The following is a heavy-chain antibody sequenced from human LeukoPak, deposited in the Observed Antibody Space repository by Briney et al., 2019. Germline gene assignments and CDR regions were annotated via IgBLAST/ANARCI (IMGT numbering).Heavy chain of an antibody. J-gene: IGHJ3*02. CDR3: AKDSRAKDAFDI. CDR2: ISWNSGSI. CDR1: GFTFDDYA. Sequence: GGSLRLSCAASGFTFDDYAMHWVRQAPGKGLEWVSGISWNSGSIGYADSVKGRFTISRDNAKNSLYLQMNSLRAEDTALYYCAKDSRAKDAFDIWGQGTMVTVPS. V-gene: IGHV3-9*01.